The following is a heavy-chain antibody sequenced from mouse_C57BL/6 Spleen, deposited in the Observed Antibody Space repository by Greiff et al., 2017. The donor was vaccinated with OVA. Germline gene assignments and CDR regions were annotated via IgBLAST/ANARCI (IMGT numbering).Heavy chain of an antibody. CDR1: EYDFPSHD. Sequence: EVKLVEPGGGLVQPGESLKLSCESNEYDFPSHDMPWVRKTPETSLELVAAINSDGGSTSYPHTMERRFTISRDNTKKTLYMQMSSLRSEGTAVCYCARRYDDDGFAYWGQGTLVTVSA. J-gene: IGHJ3*01. V-gene: IGHV5-2*03. D-gene: IGHD2-4*01. CDR2: INSDGGST. CDR3: ARRYDDDGFAY.